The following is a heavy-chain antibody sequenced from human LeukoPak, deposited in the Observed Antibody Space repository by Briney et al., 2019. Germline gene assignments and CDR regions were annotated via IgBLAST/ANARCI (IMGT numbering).Heavy chain of an antibody. CDR3: AKDKWGPLLYQLHRAEYFQH. CDR2: ISWNSGNI. D-gene: IGHD2-2*01. J-gene: IGHJ1*01. V-gene: IGHV3-9*01. Sequence: GGSLRLSCAASGFTFNDFAMHWVRQAPGKGLEWVSGISWNSGNIDYADSVKGRFTISRDNAKNSLYLQMNSLRAEDTAVYYCAKDKWGPLLYQLHRAEYFQHWGQGTLVTVSS. CDR1: GFTFNDFA.